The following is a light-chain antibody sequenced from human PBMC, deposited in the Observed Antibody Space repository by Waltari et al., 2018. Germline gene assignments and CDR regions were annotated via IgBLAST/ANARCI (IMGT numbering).Light chain of an antibody. Sequence: QSALTQPASGSGSPGQSSTISSTRTSSDVGSYNLVSWYQQHPGKAPKLMIYEGSKRPSGVSNRFSGSKSGNTASLTISGLQAEDEADYYCCSYAGSSTLVFGGGTKLTVL. V-gene: IGLV2-23*01. CDR2: EGS. CDR3: CSYAGSSTLV. J-gene: IGLJ2*01. CDR1: SSDVGSYNL.